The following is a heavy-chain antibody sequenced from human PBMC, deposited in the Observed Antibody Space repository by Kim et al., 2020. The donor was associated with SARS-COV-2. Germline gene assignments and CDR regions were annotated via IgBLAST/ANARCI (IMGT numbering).Heavy chain of an antibody. Sequence: GESLKISCKGSGYSFTSYWISWVRQMPGKGLEWMGRIDPSDSYTNYSPSFQGHVTISADKSISTAYLQWSSLKASDTAMYYCARERAGLLVVVGRWVDPWGQGPRVTVSS. CDR2: IDPSDSYT. V-gene: IGHV5-10-1*01. CDR1: GYSFTSYW. D-gene: IGHD2-2*01. J-gene: IGHJ5*02. CDR3: ARERAGLLVVVGRWVDP.